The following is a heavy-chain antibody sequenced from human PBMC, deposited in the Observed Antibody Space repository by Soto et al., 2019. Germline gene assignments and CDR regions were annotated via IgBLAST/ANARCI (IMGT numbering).Heavy chain of an antibody. V-gene: IGHV4-31*03. J-gene: IGHJ6*02. CDR2: IYYSGST. Sequence: SETLSLTCTVSGGSISSGGYYWSWIRQHPGKGLEWIGYIYYSGSTYYNPSLKSRVTISVDTSKNQFSLKLSSVTAADTAVYYCARDRGLRFLEWPQNYYYYGMDVWGQGTTVTVSS. CDR1: GGSISSGGYY. CDR3: ARDRGLRFLEWPQNYYYYGMDV. D-gene: IGHD3-3*01.